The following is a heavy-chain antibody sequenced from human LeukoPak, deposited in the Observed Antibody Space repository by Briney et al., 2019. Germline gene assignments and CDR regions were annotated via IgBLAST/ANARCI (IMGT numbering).Heavy chain of an antibody. Sequence: WASVTVSCKASGYTFTSYYIHWVRQAPGQGLEWMGLINPSGEFTTYAQKFQGRVTMTRDMSTSTVYMELSSLRSEDTAVYYCARDLGSGQIGTTPGGLDYWGQGTLVTVSS. CDR3: ARDLGSGQIGTTPGGLDY. CDR2: INPSGEFT. V-gene: IGHV1-46*01. D-gene: IGHD1-7*01. J-gene: IGHJ4*02. CDR1: GYTFTSYY.